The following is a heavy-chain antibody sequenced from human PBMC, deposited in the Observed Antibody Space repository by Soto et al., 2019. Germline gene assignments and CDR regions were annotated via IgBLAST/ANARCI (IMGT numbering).Heavy chain of an antibody. CDR3: AHRRGDYYDSSADNWFDP. CDR1: GFSLSTSGVG. J-gene: IGHJ5*02. V-gene: IGHV2-5*02. CDR2: IYWDDDK. D-gene: IGHD3-22*01. Sequence: QITLKESGPTLVKPTQTLTLTCTFSGFSLSTSGVGVGWIRQPPGKALEWLALIYWDDDKRYSPSLKSRLPITKDTSKNPVVLTLTNMDPVDTATYYCAHRRGDYYDSSADNWFDPWGQGTLVTVSS.